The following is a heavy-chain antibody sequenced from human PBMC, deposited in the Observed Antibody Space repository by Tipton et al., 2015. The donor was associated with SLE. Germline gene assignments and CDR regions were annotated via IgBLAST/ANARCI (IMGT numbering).Heavy chain of an antibody. V-gene: IGHV3-30*02. Sequence: QLVQSGGGVVQPGGSLTLSCAASGFTFSSYDMDWVRQTPGKGLEWVAFIRYDGGNEHYADSVKGRCTISRDTSKNTVFLQMNSLRTEDTSVYYCARVLRGAHWFDNWGQGTLVTVSS. J-gene: IGHJ4*02. D-gene: IGHD1-26*01. CDR3: ARVLRGAHWFDN. CDR1: GFTFSSYD. CDR2: IRYDGGNE.